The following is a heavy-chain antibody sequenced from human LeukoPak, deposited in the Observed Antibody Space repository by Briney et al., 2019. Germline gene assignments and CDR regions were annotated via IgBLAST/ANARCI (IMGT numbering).Heavy chain of an antibody. CDR2: IIPILGIA. V-gene: IGHV1-69*04. D-gene: IGHD2/OR15-2a*01. Sequence: SVKVSCKASGGTFSSYAISWVRQAPGQGLEWMGRIIPILGIADYAQKFQGRVTITADKSTSTAYMELSSLRSEDTAVYYCARILPQGVLLWGQGTLVTVSS. J-gene: IGHJ4*02. CDR3: ARILPQGVLL. CDR1: GGTFSSYA.